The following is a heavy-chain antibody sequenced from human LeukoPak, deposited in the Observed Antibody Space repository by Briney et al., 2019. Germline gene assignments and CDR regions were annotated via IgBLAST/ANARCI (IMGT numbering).Heavy chain of an antibody. Sequence: SETLSLTCTVSGGSISSSSYYWGWIRQPPGKGLEWIGSIYYSGSTYYNPSLKSRVTISVDTSKNQFSLKLSSVTAADTAVYYCARFPGQRALGVAAFSWGQGTLVTVSS. CDR3: ARFPGQRALGVAAFS. V-gene: IGHV4-39*07. D-gene: IGHD2-15*01. CDR1: GGSISSSSYY. J-gene: IGHJ5*02. CDR2: IYYSGST.